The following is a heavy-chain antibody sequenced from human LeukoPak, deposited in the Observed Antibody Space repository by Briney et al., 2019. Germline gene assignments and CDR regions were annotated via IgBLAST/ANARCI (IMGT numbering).Heavy chain of an antibody. V-gene: IGHV1-18*01. D-gene: IGHD1-26*01. CDR1: GYTFTSYG. Sequence: ATLKVSCKASGYTFTSYGNSWGRQAPGQGLEWMGWIIAYNGNTNYAQKLQCTVHMTTDTSTSTANMELRGLRSDDTAVYYCARDLVVGARHGYWGQGTLVTVSS. J-gene: IGHJ4*02. CDR2: IIAYNGNT. CDR3: ARDLVVGARHGY.